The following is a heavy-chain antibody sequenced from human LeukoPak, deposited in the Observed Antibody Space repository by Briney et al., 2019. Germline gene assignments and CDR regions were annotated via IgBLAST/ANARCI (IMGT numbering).Heavy chain of an antibody. D-gene: IGHD6-19*01. CDR3: AKRDTVAGTEDY. Sequence: GGSLRLSCAASGFTFSSCAMSWVRQAPGKGLEWVSAISGSGGSTYYADSVKGRFTISRDNSKNTLYLQMNSLRAEDTVVYYCAKRDTVAGTEDYWGQGTLVTVSS. CDR2: ISGSGGST. V-gene: IGHV3-23*01. J-gene: IGHJ4*02. CDR1: GFTFSSCA.